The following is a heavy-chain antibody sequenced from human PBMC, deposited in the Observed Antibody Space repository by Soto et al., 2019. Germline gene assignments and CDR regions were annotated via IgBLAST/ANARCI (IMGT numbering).Heavy chain of an antibody. CDR1: GGSFGNSA. CDR2: FIPVYRTL. CDR3: ATGVIWIGYFTVDS. J-gene: IGHJ4*02. D-gene: IGHD3-3*01. V-gene: IGHV1-69*01. Sequence: QVQLVQSGAEVKKPGSSVKVSCKASGGSFGNSAINWVRQTPGQGLEWLGGFIPVYRTLNYAQKFQGRVTITADESTGTAYMTLSSLASDDTAFYYCATGVIWIGYFTVDSWGQGTRVTFSS.